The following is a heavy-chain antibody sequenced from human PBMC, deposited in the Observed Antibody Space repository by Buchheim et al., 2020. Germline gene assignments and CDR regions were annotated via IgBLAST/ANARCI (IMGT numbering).Heavy chain of an antibody. V-gene: IGHV4-34*01. D-gene: IGHD2-2*01. CDR2: MSHRGSP. J-gene: IGHJ6*03. CDR1: GGSFSGHY. Sequence: QVQLQQWGAGLLKPSETLSLTCGVSGGSFSGHYSTWIRQSPGKGLEWIGEMSHRGSPNYNPSLKSRVTISLDTSKNQFSLELRSVTAADTAVYYCARGGRLVRYQDYMDVWGKGTT. CDR3: ARGGRLVRYQDYMDV.